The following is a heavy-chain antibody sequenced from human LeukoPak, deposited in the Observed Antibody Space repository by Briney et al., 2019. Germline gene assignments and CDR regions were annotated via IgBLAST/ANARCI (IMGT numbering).Heavy chain of an antibody. Sequence: GGSLRLSCAASGFTFNNYGMHWVRQAPGKGLEWLAFIQYDGSNKYYADSVKGRFTISRDNAMKSLNLQMNSLRAEDTALYYCARDKYSSGWYDAFDIWGQGTMVTVSS. V-gene: IGHV3-30*02. CDR2: IQYDGSNK. D-gene: IGHD6-19*01. J-gene: IGHJ3*02. CDR1: GFTFNNYG. CDR3: ARDKYSSGWYDAFDI.